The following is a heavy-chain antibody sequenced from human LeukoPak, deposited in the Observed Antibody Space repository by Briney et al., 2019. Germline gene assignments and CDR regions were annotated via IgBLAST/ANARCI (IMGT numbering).Heavy chain of an antibody. CDR2: ISSSSSTI. Sequence: GGSLRLSCAASGFTFSSYSMNWVRQAPGKGLEWVSYISSSSSTIYYADSVKGRFTVSRDNAKNSLYLQMNSLRAEDTAVYYCARDRGVVVPAADYWGQGTLVTVSS. J-gene: IGHJ4*02. CDR3: ARDRGVVVPAADY. V-gene: IGHV3-48*01. D-gene: IGHD2-2*01. CDR1: GFTFSSYS.